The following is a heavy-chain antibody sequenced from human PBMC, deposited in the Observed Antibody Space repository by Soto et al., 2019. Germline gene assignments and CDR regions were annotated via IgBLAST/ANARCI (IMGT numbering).Heavy chain of an antibody. CDR1: GYTFTGYY. CDR2: INPNSGDT. D-gene: IGHD3-3*01. CDR3: ARDLYDFWSGYPSPNWFDP. Sequence: ASVKVSCKASGYTFTGYYVHWVRQAPGQGLEWMGWINPNSGDTYLAQRFQGRVTMNRDTSTSTAYMELRSLRSDDTAVYYCARDLYDFWSGYPSPNWFDPWGQGTLVTVSS. J-gene: IGHJ5*02. V-gene: IGHV1-2*02.